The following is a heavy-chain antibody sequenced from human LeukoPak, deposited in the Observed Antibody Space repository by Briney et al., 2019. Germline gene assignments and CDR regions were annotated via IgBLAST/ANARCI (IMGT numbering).Heavy chain of an antibody. Sequence: ASVKVSCKASGYTFTGYYMHWVRQAPGQGLEWMGWINPNSGGTNYAQKFQGRVTMTRDTSISTAYMELSRLRSDDTAVYYCARDRCYDILTGPSDIWGQGTMVTVSS. D-gene: IGHD3-9*01. V-gene: IGHV1-2*02. CDR2: INPNSGGT. J-gene: IGHJ3*02. CDR1: GYTFTGYY. CDR3: ARDRCYDILTGPSDI.